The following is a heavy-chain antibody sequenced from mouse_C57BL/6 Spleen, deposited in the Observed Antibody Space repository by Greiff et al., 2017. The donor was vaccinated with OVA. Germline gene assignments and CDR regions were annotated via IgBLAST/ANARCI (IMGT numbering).Heavy chain of an antibody. CDR2: IWSDGST. CDR3: ARQDSSGYYAMDY. Sequence: VKLQESGPGLVAPSQSLSITCTVSGFSLTSYGVHWVRQPPGKGLEWLVVIWSDGSTTYNSAPKSRLSISKDNSKSQVFLKMNSLQTDDTAMYYGARQDSSGYYAMDYWGQGTSVTVSS. D-gene: IGHD3-2*02. CDR1: GFSLTSYG. V-gene: IGHV2-6-1*01. J-gene: IGHJ4*01.